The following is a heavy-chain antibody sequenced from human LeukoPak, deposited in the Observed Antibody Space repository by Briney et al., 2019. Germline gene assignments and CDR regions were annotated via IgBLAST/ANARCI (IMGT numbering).Heavy chain of an antibody. V-gene: IGHV3-30*18. D-gene: IGHD3-9*01. Sequence: GGSLRLSCAASGFTFSSYGMHRVRQAPGKGLEWVAVISYDGSNKYYADSVKGRFTISRDNSKNTLYLQMNSLRAEDTAVYYCAKEYYDILTVGYWGQGTLVTVSS. J-gene: IGHJ4*02. CDR3: AKEYYDILTVGY. CDR2: ISYDGSNK. CDR1: GFTFSSYG.